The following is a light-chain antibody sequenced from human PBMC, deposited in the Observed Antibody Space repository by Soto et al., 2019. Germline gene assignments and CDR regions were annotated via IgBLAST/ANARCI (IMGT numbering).Light chain of an antibody. CDR2: GAS. CDR1: QSVSSSY. J-gene: IGKJ3*01. Sequence: EIVLTQSPGTLSLSPGERATLSCRASQSVSSSYLAWYQQKPGQAPRLLIYGASSRATGIPDRFGGSESGTDFTLTISRLEPEDFAEYYYQQYGSSLFTFGRGTKVDIK. CDR3: QQYGSSLFT. V-gene: IGKV3-20*01.